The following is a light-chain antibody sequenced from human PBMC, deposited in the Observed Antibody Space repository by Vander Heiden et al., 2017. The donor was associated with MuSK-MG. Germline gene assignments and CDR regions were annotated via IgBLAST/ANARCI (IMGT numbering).Light chain of an antibody. CDR3: QVWDSGTDPLV. J-gene: IGLJ1*01. Sequence: VLPQPPSVSVPPGQTARITCGGNDIGSRSVQWYQWRPGQAPVLVVYDDSDRPSGISERFSGFSSDDTATLTISRVEAGDEADYYCQVWDSGTDPLVFGAGTKLTVL. CDR2: DDS. V-gene: IGLV3-21*02. CDR1: DIGSRS.